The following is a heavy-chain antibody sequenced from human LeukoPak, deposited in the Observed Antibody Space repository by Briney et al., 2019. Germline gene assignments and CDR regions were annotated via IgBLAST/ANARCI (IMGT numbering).Heavy chain of an antibody. V-gene: IGHV3-74*01. J-gene: IGHJ4*02. CDR3: VRDFRSADY. CDR1: GFIFSFYC. CDR2: ICPDGTGI. Sequence: GGSLRLSCAASGFIFSFYCMHWVRQAPGKGPMWVSRICPDGTGISYADSVKARFTTSRDNAKNTVYLQMNSLREEDTAVYYRVRDFRSADYWGQGTLVTVSS.